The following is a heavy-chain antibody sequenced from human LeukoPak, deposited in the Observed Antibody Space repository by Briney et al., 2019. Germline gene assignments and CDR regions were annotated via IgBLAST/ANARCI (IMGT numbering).Heavy chain of an antibody. J-gene: IGHJ4*02. CDR1: TDSTNTYY. Sequence: PSETLSLTCSVSTDSTNTYYWSWIRQSPGKGLEWIGHIYHSGSTDYNPSFKSRVTVSIDMSKKEFSLKLTSVTVADTAMYYCARLYGGNSNNYYCDYWGQGTLVTVSS. D-gene: IGHD4-23*01. CDR3: ARLYGGNSNNYYCDY. CDR2: IYHSGST. V-gene: IGHV4-59*01.